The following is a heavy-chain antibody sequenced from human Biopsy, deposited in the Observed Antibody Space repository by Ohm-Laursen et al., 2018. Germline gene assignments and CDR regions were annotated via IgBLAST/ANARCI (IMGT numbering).Heavy chain of an antibody. CDR2: INPNGGDT. CDR3: ARASMIRGVMDVDY. Sequence: ATVKISCKASGYSFTSYYMHWVRQAPGQGLEWMGWINPNGGDTNYAQKFQGRVTMTTDTSVSTAYMELSRLTFDDTAVYYCARASMIRGVMDVDYWGQGTLVIVSS. CDR1: GYSFTSYY. V-gene: IGHV1-2*02. J-gene: IGHJ4*02. D-gene: IGHD3-10*01.